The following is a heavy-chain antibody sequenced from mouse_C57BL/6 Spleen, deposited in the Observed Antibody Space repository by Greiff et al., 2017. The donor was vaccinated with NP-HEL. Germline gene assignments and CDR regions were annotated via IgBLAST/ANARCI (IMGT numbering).Heavy chain of an antibody. CDR2: IDPENGDT. J-gene: IGHJ4*01. Sequence: VQLQQSGAELVRPGVSVKLSCTASGFNIKDDYMHWVKQRPEQGLEWIGWIDPENGDTEYASKFQGKATITADTSSNTAYLQLSSLTSEDTAVYYCTRYDYDGGYYYAMDYWGQGTSVTVSS. V-gene: IGHV14-4*01. CDR1: GFNIKDDY. D-gene: IGHD2-4*01. CDR3: TRYDYDGGYYYAMDY.